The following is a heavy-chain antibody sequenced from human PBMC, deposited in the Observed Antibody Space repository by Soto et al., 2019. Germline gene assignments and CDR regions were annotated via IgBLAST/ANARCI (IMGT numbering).Heavy chain of an antibody. Sequence: ASVKVSFKASGYTFTGYYMHWVRQAPGQGLEWMGWINPNSGGTNYAQKFQGWVTMTRDTSISTAYMELSRLRSDDTAVYYCARDALSITGTMSYAFDIWGQRTMVTVSS. V-gene: IGHV1-2*04. D-gene: IGHD1-7*01. CDR3: ARDALSITGTMSYAFDI. J-gene: IGHJ3*02. CDR2: INPNSGGT. CDR1: GYTFTGYY.